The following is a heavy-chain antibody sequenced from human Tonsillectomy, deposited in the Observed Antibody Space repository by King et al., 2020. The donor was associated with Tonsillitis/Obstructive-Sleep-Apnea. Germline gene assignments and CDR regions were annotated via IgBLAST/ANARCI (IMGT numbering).Heavy chain of an antibody. CDR2: SNPSSGGT. D-gene: IGHD4-23*01. CDR1: GYTFTGYY. Sequence: QLVQSGAEVKKPGASVKVSCKASGYTFTGYYMHWVRQAPGQGLEWMGWSNPSSGGTNYAQKVQGWGNMTRDTSISTAYMELSRLRSDDTAVYYCARGDDYGGNLNYMDVWGKGTTVTVSS. CDR3: ARGDDYGGNLNYMDV. V-gene: IGHV1-2*04. J-gene: IGHJ6*03.